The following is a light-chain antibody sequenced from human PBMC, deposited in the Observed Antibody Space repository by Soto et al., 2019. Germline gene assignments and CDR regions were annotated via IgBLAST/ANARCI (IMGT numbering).Light chain of an antibody. V-gene: IGKV3-20*01. J-gene: IGKJ2*01. CDR2: GAS. Sequence: VLTQSPGTLSLSPGERATISCRASQSIGSSYLAWYQHKPGQAPRLLIYGASSRATGISHRFSGSGSGTDFTLTINRLEPEDCGVYYCQQYGGSPPFTFGQGTSLEIK. CDR3: QQYGGSPPFT. CDR1: QSIGSSY.